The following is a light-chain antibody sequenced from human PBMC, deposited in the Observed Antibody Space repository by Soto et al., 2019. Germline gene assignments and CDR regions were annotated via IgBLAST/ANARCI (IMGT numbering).Light chain of an antibody. CDR1: SSNIGSNT. Sequence: QSVVTQPPSASGTPGQRGTLSCSGSSSNIGSNTVNWYQQVPGTAPKLLIYANNKRPSGVSDRLSGSKSGTSASLAISGLQSGDEADYYCSPWDDRRNGWVFRVGTQLTVL. CDR3: SPWDDRRNGWV. J-gene: IGLJ3*02. V-gene: IGLV1-44*01. CDR2: ANN.